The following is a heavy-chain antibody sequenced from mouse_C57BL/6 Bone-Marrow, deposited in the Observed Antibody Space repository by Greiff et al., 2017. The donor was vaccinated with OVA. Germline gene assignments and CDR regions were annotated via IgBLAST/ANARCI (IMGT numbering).Heavy chain of an antibody. Sequence: VQLQQSGPELVKPGASVKISCKASGYTFTDYYMNWVKQSHGKSLEWIGDINPNNGGTSYNQKFKGKATLTVDKSSSTAYMELRSLTSEDSAVYYCARDYYGSSCYYAMDYWGQGTSVTVSS. CDR3: ARDYYGSSCYYAMDY. J-gene: IGHJ4*01. V-gene: IGHV1-26*01. CDR2: INPNNGGT. D-gene: IGHD1-1*01. CDR1: GYTFTDYY.